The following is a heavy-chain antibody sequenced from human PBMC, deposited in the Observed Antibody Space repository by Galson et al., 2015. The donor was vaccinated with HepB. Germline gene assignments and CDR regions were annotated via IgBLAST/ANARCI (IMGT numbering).Heavy chain of an antibody. Sequence: SLRLSCAASGFTFSSYWMHWVRQAPGKGLVWVSRIKTDGSSTSYADSVKGRFTISRDNAKNTLYLQMNSLRDDDTAVYYCARDSFKYVEVAGTIGWYYFGMDVWGQGTTVTVSS. CDR3: ARDSFKYVEVAGTIGWYYFGMDV. CDR2: IKTDGSST. V-gene: IGHV3-74*01. D-gene: IGHD6-19*01. J-gene: IGHJ6*02. CDR1: GFTFSSYW.